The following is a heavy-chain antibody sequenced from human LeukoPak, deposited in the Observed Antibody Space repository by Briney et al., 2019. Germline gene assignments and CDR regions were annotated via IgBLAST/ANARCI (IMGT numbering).Heavy chain of an antibody. V-gene: IGHV4-39*01. CDR2: IYYSGST. CDR1: GGTISSSSYY. Sequence: SETLSLTCTVSGGTISSSSYYWGWIRQPPGKGLEWIGSIYYSGSTYYNPSLKSRVTISVDTSKNQFSLKLSSVTAADTAVYYCARRGYSYGQFGYWGQGTLVTVSS. J-gene: IGHJ4*02. CDR3: ARRGYSYGQFGY. D-gene: IGHD5-18*01.